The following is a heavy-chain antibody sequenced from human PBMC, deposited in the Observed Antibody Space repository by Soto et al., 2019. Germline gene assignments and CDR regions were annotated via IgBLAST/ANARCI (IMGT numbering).Heavy chain of an antibody. CDR2: IRGSGGST. CDR1: GFMFSVYV. Sequence: EVQLLESGEGLVQPGGSLRLSCAASGFMFSVYVMNWVRQAPGQGLEWVASIRGSGGSTYYADSVKGRFTISRDNSERTVHLQMNSLRAEDTAVYYCTRLGGYSGYDSADYWGQGTLVTVSS. V-gene: IGHV3-23*01. D-gene: IGHD5-12*01. CDR3: TRLGGYSGYDSADY. J-gene: IGHJ4*02.